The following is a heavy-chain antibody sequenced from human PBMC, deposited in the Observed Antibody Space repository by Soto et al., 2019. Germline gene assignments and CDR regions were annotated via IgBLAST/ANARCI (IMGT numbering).Heavy chain of an antibody. Sequence: GWPLRLSCAASGPTFSSDAVSWFRQARVKGLEWVSAISCSGGSTYYADSVKGRFTISRDNSKNTLYLQMNSLRAEDTAVYYCAKAVEYSSPESNGMDVWGQGTTVTASS. V-gene: IGHV3-23*01. J-gene: IGHJ6*02. CDR1: GPTFSSDA. CDR3: AKAVEYSSPESNGMDV. CDR2: ISCSGGST. D-gene: IGHD6-6*01.